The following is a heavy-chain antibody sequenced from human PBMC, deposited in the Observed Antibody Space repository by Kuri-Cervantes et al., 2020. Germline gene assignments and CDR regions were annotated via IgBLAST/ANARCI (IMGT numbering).Heavy chain of an antibody. Sequence: ASVKVSCKASGYTFTSYDINWVRQATGQGLEWMGWMNPNSGNTGYAQKFQGRVTMTRNTSISTAYMELSSLRSGDTAVYYCARGAGRLQKYYFDYWGQGTLVTDSS. CDR2: MNPNSGNT. V-gene: IGHV1-8*01. CDR3: ARGAGRLQKYYFDY. J-gene: IGHJ4*02. CDR1: GYTFTSYD. D-gene: IGHD5-24*01.